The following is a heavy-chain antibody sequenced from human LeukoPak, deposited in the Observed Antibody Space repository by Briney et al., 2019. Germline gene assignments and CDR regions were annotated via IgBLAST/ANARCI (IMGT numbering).Heavy chain of an antibody. CDR3: AKLPFYCSTTSCYAFDY. J-gene: IGHJ4*02. V-gene: IGHV3-30*18. Sequence: PGGSLRLSCAASGFTFSSYGMHWVRQAPGKGLEWVAVISYDGSNKYYADSVKGRFTISRDNSKNTLSLQMNSLRAEDTAVYYCAKLPFYCSTTSCYAFDYWGQGTLVTVSS. CDR1: GFTFSSYG. CDR2: ISYDGSNK. D-gene: IGHD2-2*01.